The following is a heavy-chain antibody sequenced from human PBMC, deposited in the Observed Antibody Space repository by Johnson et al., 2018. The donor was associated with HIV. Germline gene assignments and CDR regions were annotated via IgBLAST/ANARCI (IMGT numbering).Heavy chain of an antibody. Sequence: QVQLVESGGGVVQPGRSLRLSCAASGFTFSSYAMHWVRQAPGKGLEWVAVIWYDGSNKYYADSVKGRFTISRDNSKNTLYLQMNSLRAEDTAVYYCARAVCRGGRCYSHDAFDIWGQGTMVTVSS. CDR3: ARAVCRGGRCYSHDAFDI. D-gene: IGHD2-15*01. V-gene: IGHV3-30*04. CDR2: IWYDGSNK. J-gene: IGHJ3*02. CDR1: GFTFSSYA.